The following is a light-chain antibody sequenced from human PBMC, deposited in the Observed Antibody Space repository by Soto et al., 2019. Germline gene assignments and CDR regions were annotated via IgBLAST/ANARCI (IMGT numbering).Light chain of an antibody. Sequence: DIQMTQSPSSLSASVGDRVTITCQASQDISNYLNWYQQKPGKAPKLLIYDASNLETGVPSRFSGSGSGTDFTFTISSLQPEDIATYYCQQLSGYPLTFGGGTKVDIK. J-gene: IGKJ4*01. CDR2: DAS. V-gene: IGKV1-33*01. CDR1: QDISNY. CDR3: QQLSGYPLT.